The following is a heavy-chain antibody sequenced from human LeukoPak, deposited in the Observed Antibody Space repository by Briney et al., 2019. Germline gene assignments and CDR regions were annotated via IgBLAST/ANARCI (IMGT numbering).Heavy chain of an antibody. J-gene: IGHJ4*02. D-gene: IGHD3-10*01. CDR1: GYTFTGYY. CDR3: ARAPGSGSYPFDY. V-gene: IGHV1-2*02. Sequence: GASVKVSCKASGYTFTGYYMHWVRQAPGQGREWMGWINPNSGGTNYAQKFQGRVTMTRDTSISTAYMELSRLRSDDTAVYYCARAPGSGSYPFDYWGQGTLVTVSS. CDR2: INPNSGGT.